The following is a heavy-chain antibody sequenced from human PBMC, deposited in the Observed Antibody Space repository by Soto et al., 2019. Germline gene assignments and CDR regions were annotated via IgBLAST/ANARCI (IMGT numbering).Heavy chain of an antibody. J-gene: IGHJ4*02. CDR1: GFTFSSYG. V-gene: IGHV3-30*18. CDR3: AKGRSNLYYYDSSGYYPFDY. CDR2: ISYDGSNK. D-gene: IGHD3-22*01. Sequence: PGGSLRLSCAASGFTFSSYGMHWVRQAPGKGLEWVAVISYDGSNKYYADSVKGRFTISRDNSKNTLYLQMNSLRAEDTAVYYCAKGRSNLYYYDSSGYYPFDYWGQGTLVTVSS.